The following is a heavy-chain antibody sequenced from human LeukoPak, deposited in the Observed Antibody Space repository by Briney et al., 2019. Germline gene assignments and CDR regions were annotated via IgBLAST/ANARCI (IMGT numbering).Heavy chain of an antibody. Sequence: PGGSLRLSCAASGFTFSSYSMNWVRQAPGKGLEWVSSIRSSSSYIYYAGSVKGRFTISRDNAKNSLYLQMNSLRAEDTAVYYCAREWSEHYYYDSSGYFIWGQGTLVTVSS. D-gene: IGHD3-22*01. CDR1: GFTFSSYS. J-gene: IGHJ4*02. V-gene: IGHV3-21*01. CDR2: IRSSSSYI. CDR3: AREWSEHYYYDSSGYFI.